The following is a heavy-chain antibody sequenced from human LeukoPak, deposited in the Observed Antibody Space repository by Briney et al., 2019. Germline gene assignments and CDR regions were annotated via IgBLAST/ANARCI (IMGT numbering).Heavy chain of an antibody. Sequence: GGSLRLSCAASGFTFSSYGMHWVRQAPGKGLEWVSAISGSGGSTYYADSVKGRFTISRDNSKNTLYLQMNSLRAEDTAVYYCAKVTAERGLYYYYMDVWGKGTTVTVSS. CDR3: AKVTAERGLYYYYMDV. CDR1: GFTFSSYG. CDR2: ISGSGGST. V-gene: IGHV3-23*01. J-gene: IGHJ6*03. D-gene: IGHD1-26*01.